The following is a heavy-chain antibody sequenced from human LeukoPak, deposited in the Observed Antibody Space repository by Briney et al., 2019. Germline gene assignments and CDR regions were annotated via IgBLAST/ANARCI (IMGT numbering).Heavy chain of an antibody. CDR2: ISSSGSTI. Sequence: GGSLRLSCAASGFTVSSNYMNWVRQAPGKGLERVSYISSSGSTICYADSVKGRFTISRDNAKNSLYLQMNSLRAEDTAVYYCAELGITMIGGVWGKGTTVTISS. J-gene: IGHJ6*04. CDR1: GFTVSSNY. CDR3: AELGITMIGGV. V-gene: IGHV3-48*03. D-gene: IGHD3-10*02.